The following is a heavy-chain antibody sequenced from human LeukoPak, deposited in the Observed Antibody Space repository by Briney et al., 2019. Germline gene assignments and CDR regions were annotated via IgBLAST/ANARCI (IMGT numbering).Heavy chain of an antibody. CDR1: GFTFSHYA. J-gene: IGHJ3*02. CDR3: AKDQTVTTRGAAFDI. D-gene: IGHD4-17*01. V-gene: IGHV3-30-3*01. Sequence: GGSLRLSCAASGFTFSHYAMHWVRQAPGKGLEWVAIISYDGNKKYYADSVKGRFTISRDNSKNTLYLQVNTLRAEDTAVYYCAKDQTVTTRGAAFDIWGQGTMVTVSS. CDR2: ISYDGNKK.